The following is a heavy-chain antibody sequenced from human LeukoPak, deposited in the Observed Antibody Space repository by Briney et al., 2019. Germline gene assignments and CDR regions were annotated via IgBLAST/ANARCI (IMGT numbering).Heavy chain of an antibody. CDR3: ARERITMVRGVIGRDGYYGMDV. V-gene: IGHV1-69*04. CDR1: GGTFSSYA. D-gene: IGHD3-10*01. CDR2: IIPILGIA. J-gene: IGHJ6*02. Sequence: ASVKVSCKASGGTFSSYAISWVRQAPGQGLEWMGRIIPILGIANYAQKLQGRVTVTADKSTSTAYMELSSLRSEDTAVYYCARERITMVRGVIGRDGYYGMDVWGQGTTVTVSS.